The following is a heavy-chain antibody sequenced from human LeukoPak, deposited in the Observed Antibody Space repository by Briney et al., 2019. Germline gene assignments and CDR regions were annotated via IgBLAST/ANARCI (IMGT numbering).Heavy chain of an antibody. Sequence: EASVKVSCKASGYTFTGYYMHWVRQAPGQGLEWMGWINPNTGGTDYAQKFQGRVTMTRDTSISTAYMELSRLRSDDTAVYYCARGSGEGYTYGRYYFDYWGQGTLVTVSS. CDR3: ARGSGEGYTYGRYYFDY. D-gene: IGHD5-18*01. CDR1: GYTFTGYY. CDR2: INPNTGGT. V-gene: IGHV1-2*02. J-gene: IGHJ4*02.